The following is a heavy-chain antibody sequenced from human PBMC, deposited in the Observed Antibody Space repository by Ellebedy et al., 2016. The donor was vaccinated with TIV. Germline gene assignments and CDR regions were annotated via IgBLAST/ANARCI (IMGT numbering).Heavy chain of an antibody. J-gene: IGHJ4*02. CDR2: INNNGGNT. D-gene: IGHD2-21*02. V-gene: IGHV3-64D*06. CDR1: GFTFSHYA. Sequence: GESLKISCSASGFTFSHYAMHWVRQAPGKGLEYVSAINNNGGNTYYADSVKGSFPLSSALSKTTLYLQMSSLRKEDKAMYYCVKDRGDIIRDFDYWGQGTLVTVSS. CDR3: VKDRGDIIRDFDY.